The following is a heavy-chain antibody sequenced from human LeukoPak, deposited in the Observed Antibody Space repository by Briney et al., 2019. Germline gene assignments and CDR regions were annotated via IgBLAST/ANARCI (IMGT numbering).Heavy chain of an antibody. J-gene: IGHJ4*02. CDR1: RFTFRRYW. CDR3: EGRATGLREY. D-gene: IGHD3-9*01. V-gene: IGHV3-74*01. Sequence: PGGSLRLSCAASRFTFRRYWMHWVRQAPGEGLVWVSRIDSDGANTDYAHSVKGGVTISRDNTKNTEYLQMYSLRDAETPFYTFEGRATGLREYWARGTVVPVSS. CDR2: IDSDGANT.